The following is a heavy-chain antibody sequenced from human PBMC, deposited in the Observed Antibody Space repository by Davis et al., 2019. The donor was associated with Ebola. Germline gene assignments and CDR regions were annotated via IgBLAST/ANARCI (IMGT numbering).Heavy chain of an antibody. CDR1: GFTFSSYW. CDR3: AKSGLSFGVVKYHYGMDV. CDR2: INSAGSST. D-gene: IGHD3-3*01. V-gene: IGHV3-74*01. Sequence: PGGSLRLSCVASGFTFSSYWMHWVRQAPGKGLVWVSRINSAGSSTSYADSVKGRFTISRDNSKKTLYRQMNSLRAEDTAVYYCAKSGLSFGVVKYHYGMDVWGKGTTVTVSS. J-gene: IGHJ6*04.